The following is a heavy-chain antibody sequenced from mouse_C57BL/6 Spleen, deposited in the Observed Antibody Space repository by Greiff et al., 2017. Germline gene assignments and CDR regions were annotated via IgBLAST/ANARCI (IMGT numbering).Heavy chain of an antibody. Sequence: EVMLVESGGGLVKPGGSLKLSCAASGFTFSSYAMSWVRQTPEKRLGWVATISDGGSYTYYPDNVKGRFTISRDNAKNNLYLQMSHLKSEDTAMYYCARDPGEGDFDYWGQGTTLTVSS. CDR1: GFTFSSYA. CDR3: ARDPGEGDFDY. D-gene: IGHD4-1*01. J-gene: IGHJ2*01. CDR2: ISDGGSYT. V-gene: IGHV5-4*01.